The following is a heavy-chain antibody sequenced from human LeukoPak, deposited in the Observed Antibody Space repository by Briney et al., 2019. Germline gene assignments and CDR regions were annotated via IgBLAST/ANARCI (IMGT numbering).Heavy chain of an antibody. D-gene: IGHD3-9*01. CDR1: GGPISSGSYY. J-gene: IGHJ4*02. CDR2: IYTSRST. V-gene: IGHV4-61*02. Sequence: SETLSLTCTVSGGPISSGSYYWSWIRQPAGKGLEWIGRIYTSRSTNYNPSLKSRVTISVDTSKNQFSLKLSSVTAADTAVYYCARGTYYDILTGYSWGGVADYWGQGTLVTVSS. CDR3: ARGTYYDILTGYSWGGVADY.